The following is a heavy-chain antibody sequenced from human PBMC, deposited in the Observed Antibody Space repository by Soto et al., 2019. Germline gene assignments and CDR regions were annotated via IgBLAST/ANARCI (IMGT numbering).Heavy chain of an antibody. D-gene: IGHD4-17*01. J-gene: IGHJ4*02. CDR2: ISSSSSYI. CDR1: GFTFSSYS. V-gene: IGHV3-21*01. Sequence: GGSLRLSCAASGFTFSSYSMNWVRQAPGKGLEWVSSISSSSSYIYYADSVKGRFTISRDNAKNSLYLQMNSLRAEDTAVYYCARGKKDYGLGYFDCWGQGTLVTVSS. CDR3: ARGKKDYGLGYFDC.